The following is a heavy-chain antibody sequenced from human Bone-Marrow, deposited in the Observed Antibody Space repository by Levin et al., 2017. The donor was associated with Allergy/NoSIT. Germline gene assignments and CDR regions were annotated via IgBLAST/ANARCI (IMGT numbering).Heavy chain of an antibody. CDR1: GYSITSGHY. D-gene: IGHD6-13*01. CDR3: ARETHTSTWSRGYFDP. CDR2: IHYSGST. V-gene: IGHV4-38-2*02. J-gene: IGHJ5*02. Sequence: GSLRLSCAVSGYSITSGHYWAWVRQPPGKGLEWIGSIHYSGSTHYSPSLTSRVTISVDTSKNEFALRLNSVTAADTAVYSCARETHTSTWSRGYFDPWGQGTLVIVSS.